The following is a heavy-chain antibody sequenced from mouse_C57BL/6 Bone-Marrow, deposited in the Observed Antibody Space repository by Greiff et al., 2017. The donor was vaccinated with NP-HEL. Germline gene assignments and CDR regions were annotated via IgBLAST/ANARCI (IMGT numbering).Heavy chain of an antibody. D-gene: IGHD2-2*01. J-gene: IGHJ3*01. CDR2: IHPNSGST. CDR3: AICGYPAWFAY. V-gene: IGHV1-64*01. Sequence: QVQLQQPGAELVKPGASVKLSCKASGYTFTSYWMHWVKQRPGQGLEWIGMIHPNSGSTNYNEKFKSKATLTADKSSSTAYMQLSSLTSEDSAVYYCAICGYPAWFAYWGQGTLVTASA. CDR1: GYTFTSYW.